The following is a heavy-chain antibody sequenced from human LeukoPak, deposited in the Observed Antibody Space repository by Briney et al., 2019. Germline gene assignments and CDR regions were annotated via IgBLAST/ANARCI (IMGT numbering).Heavy chain of an antibody. Sequence: PGGSLRLSCAASGFTFSSYSMNWVRQAPGKGLEWVSSISSSSSYIYYADSVKGRFTISRDNAKNSLYLQMNSLRAEDTAVYYCAKAEFSSSWPSGYGGQGTLVTVSS. D-gene: IGHD6-13*01. CDR1: GFTFSSYS. V-gene: IGHV3-21*01. J-gene: IGHJ4*02. CDR3: AKAEFSSSWPSGY. CDR2: ISSSSSYI.